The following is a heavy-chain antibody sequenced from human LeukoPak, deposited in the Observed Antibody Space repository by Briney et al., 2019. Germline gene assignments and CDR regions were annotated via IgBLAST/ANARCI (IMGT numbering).Heavy chain of an antibody. J-gene: IGHJ5*02. CDR1: GFSFSSQS. D-gene: IGHD2-2*01. CDR3: ARVAPRYCSSTSCYDT. CDR2: INSGGNDI. Sequence: PGGSLRLSCAASGFSFSSQSMNWVRQAPGKGLEWISYINSGGNDIQYADSVKGRFTISRDNAKNSLYLQMNSLRAEDTAVYYCARVAPRYCSSTSCYDTWGQGTLVTVSS. V-gene: IGHV3-48*01.